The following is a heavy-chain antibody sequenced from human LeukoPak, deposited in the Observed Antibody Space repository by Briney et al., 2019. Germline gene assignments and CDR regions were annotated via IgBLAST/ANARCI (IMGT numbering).Heavy chain of an antibody. D-gene: IGHD3-22*01. V-gene: IGHV1-8*02. CDR3: ARGPWYYDSSGSYYYGMDV. J-gene: IGHJ6*02. CDR2: MNPNSGNT. Sequence: ASVKVSYKASGYTFTSYDINWVRQATGQGLEWMGWMNPNSGNTGYAQKFQGRVTMTRNTSISTAYMELSSLRSEDTAVYYCARGPWYYDSSGSYYYGMDVWGQGTTVTVSS. CDR1: GYTFTSYD.